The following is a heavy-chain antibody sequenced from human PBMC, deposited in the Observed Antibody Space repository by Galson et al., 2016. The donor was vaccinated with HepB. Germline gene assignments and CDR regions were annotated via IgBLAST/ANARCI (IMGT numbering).Heavy chain of an antibody. D-gene: IGHD4-17*01. CDR1: GFTFSSYA. J-gene: IGHJ3*02. V-gene: IGHV3-23*01. CDR3: ATTVGSDGFDI. CDR2: VDSSGEPA. Sequence: SLRLSCAASGFTFSSYAISWVRQAPGRGLEWVSAVDSSGEPAYYADSVKGRFTISRDNSKNTLSLQMNSLRVEDTAVYYCATTVGSDGFDIWGQGTMVTVSS.